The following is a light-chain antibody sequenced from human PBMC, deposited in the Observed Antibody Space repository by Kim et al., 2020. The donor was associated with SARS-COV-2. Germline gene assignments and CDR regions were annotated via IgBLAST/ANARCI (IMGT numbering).Light chain of an antibody. J-gene: IGLJ3*02. CDR3: SSYTRSGTLYVV. CDR2: AYR. CDR1: SSDIGDYKY. V-gene: IGLV2-14*03. Sequence: TNSWDGPSSDIGDYKYVSWYQQHPGKAPKLIIYAYRDRPSGISNRFSGSKSGNTASLTISRLQAEDEADYYCSSYTRSGTLYVVFGGGTQLTVL.